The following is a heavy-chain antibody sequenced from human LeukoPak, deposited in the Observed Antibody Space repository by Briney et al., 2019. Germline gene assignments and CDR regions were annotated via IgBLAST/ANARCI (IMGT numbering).Heavy chain of an antibody. V-gene: IGHV3-33*06. CDR2: IWYDGSNK. D-gene: IGHD6-6*01. J-gene: IGHJ4*02. CDR3: AKGMYSSSSDYFDY. Sequence: GGSLRLSCAASGFTFSSDWMHWVRQAPGKGLEWVAVIWYDGSNKDYGDSVKGRFTISRDNSKNTLYLQMNSLRAEDTAVYYCAKGMYSSSSDYFDYWGQGTLVTVSS. CDR1: GFTFSSDW.